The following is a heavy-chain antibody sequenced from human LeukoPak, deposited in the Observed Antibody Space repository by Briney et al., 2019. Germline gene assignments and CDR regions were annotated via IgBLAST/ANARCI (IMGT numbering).Heavy chain of an antibody. J-gene: IGHJ3*02. Sequence: GGSLRLSCAASGFTFDDYAMHWVRQAPGKGLEWVSGISWNSGSIGYADSVKGRFTISRDNAKNSLYLQMNSLRAEDTALYYCAKGGVLRYFDWSEEAFDIWGQGTMVTVSS. CDR1: GFTFDDYA. V-gene: IGHV3-9*01. D-gene: IGHD3-9*01. CDR2: ISWNSGSI. CDR3: AKGGVLRYFDWSEEAFDI.